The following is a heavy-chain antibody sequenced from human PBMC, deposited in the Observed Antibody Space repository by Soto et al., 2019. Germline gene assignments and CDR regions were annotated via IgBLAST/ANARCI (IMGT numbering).Heavy chain of an antibody. D-gene: IGHD6-13*01. V-gene: IGHV1-3*01. Sequence: ASVEVSCKASGYPFTSYGIHWVRQAPGQRLEWMGWINAANGDTKYSPKFQGRVTITRDTSASTAYMELSSLRSEDTAVYYCVRRHVSATGIDWFDPWGQGTLVTVSS. CDR1: GYPFTSYG. CDR2: INAANGDT. J-gene: IGHJ5*02. CDR3: VRRHVSATGIDWFDP.